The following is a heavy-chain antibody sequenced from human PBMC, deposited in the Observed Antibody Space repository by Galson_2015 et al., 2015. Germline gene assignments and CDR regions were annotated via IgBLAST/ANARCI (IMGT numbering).Heavy chain of an antibody. CDR3: ARDGHWEQLVRVRAFDI. J-gene: IGHJ3*02. CDR1: GYSISSGYY. V-gene: IGHV4-38-2*02. D-gene: IGHD6-6*01. Sequence: ETLSLTCTVSGYSISSGYYWGWIRQPPGKGLGWIGSIYHSGSTYYTPSLKSRVTISVDTSKNQFSLKLSSVTAADTAVYYCARDGHWEQLVRVRAFDIWGQGTMVTVSS. CDR2: IYHSGST.